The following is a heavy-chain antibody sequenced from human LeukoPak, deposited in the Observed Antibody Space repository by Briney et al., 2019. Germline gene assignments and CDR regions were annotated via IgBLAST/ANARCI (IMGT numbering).Heavy chain of an antibody. D-gene: IGHD1-1*01. CDR3: AKDRIGVTTGYFDY. Sequence: GGSLRLSCAASGFTFSSYAMSWVRQALGKGLEWVSAISGSGGSTYYADSVKGRFTISRDNSKNTLYLQMNSLRAEDTAVYYCAKDRIGVTTGYFDYWGQGTLVTVSS. V-gene: IGHV3-23*01. CDR1: GFTFSSYA. J-gene: IGHJ4*02. CDR2: ISGSGGST.